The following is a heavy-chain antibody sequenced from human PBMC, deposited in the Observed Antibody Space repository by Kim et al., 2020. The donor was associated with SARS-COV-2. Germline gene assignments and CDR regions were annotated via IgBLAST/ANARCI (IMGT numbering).Heavy chain of an antibody. V-gene: IGHV3-53*01. CDR1: GFIVNNNY. Sequence: GGSLRLSCAVSGFIVNNNYMSWIRQAPAKGLEWVATLYNGDRADYADSVKGRFTIPRDNSKNTLFLQMNSLRPEDTDVYYCARGGSDFDYWGQGVLVTVS. D-gene: IGHD3-10*01. CDR2: LYNGDRA. CDR3: ARGGSDFDY. J-gene: IGHJ4*02.